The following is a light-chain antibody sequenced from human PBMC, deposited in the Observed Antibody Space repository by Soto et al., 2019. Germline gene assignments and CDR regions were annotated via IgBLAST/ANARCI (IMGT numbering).Light chain of an antibody. CDR1: QSVSSSY. CDR3: QQYGNSPRWT. V-gene: IGKV3-20*01. J-gene: IGKJ1*01. CDR2: GAS. Sequence: EIVLTQSPGTLSLSPGERATLSCRTIQSVSSSYLAWYQQRPGQAPRLLIYGASSRATGIPDRFSGSGSGTDFTLTISRLEPEDFAVYYCQQYGNSPRWTFGQGTKVDIK.